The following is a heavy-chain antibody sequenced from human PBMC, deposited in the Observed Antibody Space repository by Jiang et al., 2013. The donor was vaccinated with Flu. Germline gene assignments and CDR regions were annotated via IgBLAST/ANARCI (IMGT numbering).Heavy chain of an antibody. CDR1: GGSISSYY. V-gene: IGHV4-59*01. D-gene: IGHD5-12*01. J-gene: IGHJ3*02. Sequence: LLKPSETLSLTCTVSGGSISSYYWSWIRQPPGKGLEWIGYIYYSGSTNYNPSLKSRVTISVDTSKNQFSLKLSSVTAADTAVYYCARSEAYPGYSGYDRVGEDAFDIWGQGTMVTVSS. CDR3: ARSEAYPGYSGYDRVGEDAFDI. CDR2: IYYSGST.